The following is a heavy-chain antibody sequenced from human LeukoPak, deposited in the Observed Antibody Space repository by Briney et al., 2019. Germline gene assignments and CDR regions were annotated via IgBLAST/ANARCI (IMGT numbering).Heavy chain of an antibody. CDR1: GGSISSYY. CDR3: ARDLGYSYGYSVDALDI. D-gene: IGHD5-18*01. J-gene: IGHJ3*02. Sequence: SETLSLTCTVSGGSISSYYWSWIRQPPGKGLEWIGYIYYSGSTNYNPSLKSRVTISVDTSKNQFSLKLSSVTAADTAVYYCARDLGYSYGYSVDALDIWGQGTMVTVSS. V-gene: IGHV4-59*01. CDR2: IYYSGST.